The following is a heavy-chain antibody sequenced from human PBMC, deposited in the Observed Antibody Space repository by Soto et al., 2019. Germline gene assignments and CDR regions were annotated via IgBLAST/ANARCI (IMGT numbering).Heavy chain of an antibody. Sequence: ASVKVACKASGYTFTSYGISWVRKDTGQGLEWMGWISAYNGNTNYAQKLQGRVTMTTDTSTSTAYMELRSLRSDDTAVYYCARMTYHITYYYDSSGTSGAFDIWGQGTMVTVSS. CDR2: ISAYNGNT. CDR3: ARMTYHITYYYDSSGTSGAFDI. V-gene: IGHV1-18*01. CDR1: GYTFTSYG. J-gene: IGHJ3*02. D-gene: IGHD3-22*01.